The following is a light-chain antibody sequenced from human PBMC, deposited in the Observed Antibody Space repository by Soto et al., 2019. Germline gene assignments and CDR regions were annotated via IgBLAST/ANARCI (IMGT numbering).Light chain of an antibody. CDR2: LGS. CDR1: RVLLHSSGYHY. Sequence: DILMTQSPLSLTFTPGEPASISFWSIRVLLHSSGYHYLDWFLQKPGQSPQLLIYLGSNRASGVPDRFSGSGSGTNFTLHINRVEAEDVGIYYCMQALQSPRTFGRGTKVDIK. J-gene: IGKJ1*01. CDR3: MQALQSPRT. V-gene: IGKV2-28*01.